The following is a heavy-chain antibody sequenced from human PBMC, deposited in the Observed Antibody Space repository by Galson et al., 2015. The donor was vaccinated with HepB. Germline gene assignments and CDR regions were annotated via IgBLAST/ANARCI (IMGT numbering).Heavy chain of an antibody. D-gene: IGHD3-22*01. CDR3: ARDGGDYYDSSGYYLRY. J-gene: IGHJ2*01. Sequence: SLRLSCAASGFTFSNFGMKWVRQAPGKGLEWLSYITGGSPTMYYADSVKGRFTISRDNSKNTLYLQMNSLRAEDTAVYYCARDGGDYYDSSGYYLRYWGRGTLVTVSS. CDR2: ITGGSPTM. V-gene: IGHV3-48*01. CDR1: GFTFSNFG.